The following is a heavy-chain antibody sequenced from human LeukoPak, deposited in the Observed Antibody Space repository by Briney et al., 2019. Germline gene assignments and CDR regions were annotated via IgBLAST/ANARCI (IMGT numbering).Heavy chain of an antibody. CDR1: GGSVTTYH. CDR3: ARYPGASGDSYYFDY. D-gene: IGHD4-17*01. CDR2: IYYSGSI. Sequence: SETLSLTCTVSGGSVTTYHWSWIRQPPGKGLEWIGYIYYSGSINYNPSLNSRVTISLDTSKNQFSLKLRSVTAADTAVYYCARYPGASGDSYYFDYWGQGTRVTVSS. V-gene: IGHV4-59*02. J-gene: IGHJ4*02.